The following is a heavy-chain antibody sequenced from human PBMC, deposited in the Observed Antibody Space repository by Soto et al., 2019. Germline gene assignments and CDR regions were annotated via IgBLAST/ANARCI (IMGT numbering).Heavy chain of an antibody. Sequence: GGSLRLSCAASGFTVSSNYMSWVRQAPGKGLEWVSVIYSGGSTYYADSVKGRFTISRDNSKNTLYLQMNSLRAEDTAVYYCASEYYDILTGYHIDYWGQGTLVTVSS. V-gene: IGHV3-66*01. CDR3: ASEYYDILTGYHIDY. J-gene: IGHJ4*02. D-gene: IGHD3-9*01. CDR1: GFTVSSNY. CDR2: IYSGGST.